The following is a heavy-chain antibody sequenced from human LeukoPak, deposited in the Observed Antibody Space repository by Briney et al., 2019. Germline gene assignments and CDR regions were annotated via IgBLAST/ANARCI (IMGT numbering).Heavy chain of an antibody. Sequence: KPSETLSLTCSVSGDSISNNLWSWIRQSPGKGLEWIGYMYYSGSTKYNPSLKSRVTISVDTSKNQFSLKLSSVTAADTAVYYCARGGHCSGGSCYSFLNYWGQGTLVTVSS. V-gene: IGHV4-59*12. D-gene: IGHD2-15*01. CDR2: MYYSGST. J-gene: IGHJ4*02. CDR3: ARGGHCSGGSCYSFLNY. CDR1: GDSISNNL.